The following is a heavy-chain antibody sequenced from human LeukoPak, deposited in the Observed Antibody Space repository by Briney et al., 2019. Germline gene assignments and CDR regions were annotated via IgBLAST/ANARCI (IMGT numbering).Heavy chain of an antibody. V-gene: IGHV3-21*01. J-gene: IGHJ4*02. D-gene: IGHD5-18*01. CDR3: ARDGASLGLTIDY. CDR1: GFTFSSYG. Sequence: GGSLRLSCAASGFTFSSYGMNWVRQAPGKGLEWVSSISSSSSYIYYADSVKGRFTISRDNAKNSLYLQMNSLRAEDTAVYYCARDGASLGLTIDYWGQGTLVTVSS. CDR2: ISSSSSYI.